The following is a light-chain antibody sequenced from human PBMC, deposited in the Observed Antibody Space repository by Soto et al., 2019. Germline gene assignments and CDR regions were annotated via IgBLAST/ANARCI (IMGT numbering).Light chain of an antibody. Sequence: DIQMTKSPSSLSASVGDRVTITCRPSQSISSYLNWYQQKPGKARTLLIYAASSLQSGDASRFSGSGSGTDFTLTISSLQPEDFATYYCQHSYSTPKTFGQGT. J-gene: IGKJ1*01. CDR2: AAS. CDR3: QHSYSTPKT. V-gene: IGKV1-39*01. CDR1: QSISSY.